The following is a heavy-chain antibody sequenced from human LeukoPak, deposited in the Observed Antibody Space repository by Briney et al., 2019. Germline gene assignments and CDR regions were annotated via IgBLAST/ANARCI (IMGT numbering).Heavy chain of an antibody. Sequence: GGSLRLSCAASGFTFSSYSMTWVRQAPGKGLEWVSSISSSSSYIYYADSVKGRFTISRDNAKNSLYLQMNSLRAEDTAVYYCARAGITGTTGYYYYYMDVWGKGTTVTVSS. CDR1: GFTFSSYS. J-gene: IGHJ6*03. V-gene: IGHV3-21*01. CDR3: ARAGITGTTGYYYYYMDV. D-gene: IGHD1-7*01. CDR2: ISSSSSYI.